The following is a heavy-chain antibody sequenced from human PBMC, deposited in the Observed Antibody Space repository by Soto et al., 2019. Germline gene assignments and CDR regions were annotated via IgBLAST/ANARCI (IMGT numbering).Heavy chain of an antibody. CDR3: ARTAAVDCTNGVCYRPFDY. CDR1: GGTFSSYA. CDR2: IIPIFGTA. Sequence: QVQLVQSGAEVKKPGSSVKVSCKASGGTFSSYAISWVRQAPGQGLEWMGGIIPIFGTANYAQKFQGRVTITADESTSTAYMELSSLRSEDTAVYYCARTAAVDCTNGVCYRPFDYWGQGTLVTVSS. D-gene: IGHD2-8*01. J-gene: IGHJ4*02. V-gene: IGHV1-69*01.